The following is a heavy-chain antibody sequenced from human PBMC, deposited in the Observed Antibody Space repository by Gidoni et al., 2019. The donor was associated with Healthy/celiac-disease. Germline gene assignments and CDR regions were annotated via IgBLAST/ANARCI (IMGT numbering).Heavy chain of an antibody. V-gene: IGHV3-23*01. CDR1: GFTFSRYA. CDR2: ISGSGGST. Sequence: EVQLLESGGGLVQPGGSLRLSCAASGFTFSRYAMRWVRQAPGKGLEWVSAISGSGGSTYYADSVKGRFTISRDNSKNTLYLQMNSLRAEDTAVYYCAKILTYADIAVAGNYYFDYWGQGTLVTVSS. CDR3: AKILTYADIAVAGNYYFDY. D-gene: IGHD6-19*01. J-gene: IGHJ4*02.